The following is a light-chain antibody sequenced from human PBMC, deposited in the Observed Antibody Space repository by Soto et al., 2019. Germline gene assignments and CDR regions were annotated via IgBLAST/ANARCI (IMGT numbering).Light chain of an antibody. CDR3: QSYDSSLSGFYV. Sequence: QSVLTQPPSVSGAPGQRVTISCTGSSSNIGAGYDVHWYQQLPGTAPKLLIYGNSNRPSGVPDRFSGSKSGTSASLAITGHQAEDEADYYCQSYDSSLSGFYVFGTGTKLTFL. V-gene: IGLV1-40*01. CDR1: SSNIGAGYD. CDR2: GNS. J-gene: IGLJ1*01.